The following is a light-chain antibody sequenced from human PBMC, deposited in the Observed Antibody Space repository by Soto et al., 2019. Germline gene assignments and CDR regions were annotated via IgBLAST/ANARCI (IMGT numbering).Light chain of an antibody. CDR1: SSDLGVYNY. J-gene: IGLJ2*01. CDR3: SSYTTTNIVV. Sequence: QSALTQPASVSGSPGQSITISCTGTSSDLGVYNYVSWYQHHPGKAPKLMIYAASYRPPGVSIRFSGSKSGNTASLTISGLQAEDEAEYYCSSYTTTNIVVFGGGTQLTV. CDR2: AAS. V-gene: IGLV2-14*01.